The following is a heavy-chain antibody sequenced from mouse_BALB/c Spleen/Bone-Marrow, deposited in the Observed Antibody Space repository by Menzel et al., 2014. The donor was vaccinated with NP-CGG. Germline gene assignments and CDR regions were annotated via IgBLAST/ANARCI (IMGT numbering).Heavy chain of an antibody. V-gene: IGHV5-9-4*01. CDR2: ISSGGSYT. CDR3: ARDSSGYFDY. J-gene: IGHJ2*01. CDR1: GFTFSSYA. D-gene: IGHD3-1*01. Sequence: EVKVVESGGGLVKPGGSLKLSCAASGFTFSSYAMSWVRQSPEKRLEWVAEISSGGSYTYYPDTVTGRFTISRDNAKSTLYLEMSSLRSEDTAMYYCARDSSGYFDYWGQGTTLTVSS.